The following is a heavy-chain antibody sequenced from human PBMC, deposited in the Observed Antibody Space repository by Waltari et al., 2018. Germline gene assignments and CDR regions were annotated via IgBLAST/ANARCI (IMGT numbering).Heavy chain of an antibody. V-gene: IGHV4-4*07. CDR3: ARDHYCSGGACYPGGSACDI. J-gene: IGHJ3*02. Sequence: QVLLQESGPGLVKPSETLSLTCTVSGGSISGYYWNWIRQPPGKGLEWIGRIYTSGSTNYNPSLKSRVTISINTSNNQFSLKLSSVTAADTAVYYCARDHYCSGGACYPGGSACDIWGQGTMVTVSS. CDR1: GGSISGYY. CDR2: IYTSGST. D-gene: IGHD2-15*01.